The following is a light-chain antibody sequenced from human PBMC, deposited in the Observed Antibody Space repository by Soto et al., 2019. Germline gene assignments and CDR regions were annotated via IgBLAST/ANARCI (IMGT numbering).Light chain of an antibody. Sequence: EIVLTQSPGTLSLSPGERATLSCRASQSVSSSYLAWYQQKPGQAPRLLLYGASSRATGIPDRFSGSGSGTDFILTISRLVPEDFTLYYCQQYGSSPRTFGQGTKVDSK. CDR3: QQYGSSPRT. CDR1: QSVSSSY. CDR2: GAS. V-gene: IGKV3-20*01. J-gene: IGKJ1*01.